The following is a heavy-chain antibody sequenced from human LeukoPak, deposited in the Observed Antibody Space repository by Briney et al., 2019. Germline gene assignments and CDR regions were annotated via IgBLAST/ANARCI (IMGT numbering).Heavy chain of an antibody. CDR3: ARTRLRGDPFDD. CDR2: IFSTGNT. J-gene: IGHJ4*02. D-gene: IGHD2-21*02. Sequence: SETLSLTCTVSGDSRSSGGYYWSWIRQHPGKGLEWIGYIFSTGNTYYNPSLKSRLTISVDTSKNRFSLQLSFVTAADTAVYYCARTRLRGDPFDDWGQGTLVTVSS. CDR1: GDSRSSGGYY. V-gene: IGHV4-31*03.